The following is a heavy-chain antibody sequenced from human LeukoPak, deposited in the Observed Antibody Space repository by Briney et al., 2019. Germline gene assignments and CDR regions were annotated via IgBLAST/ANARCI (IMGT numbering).Heavy chain of an antibody. CDR1: GFTFGDYA. CDR3: ARLILVGATDGFDY. CDR2: IRSKAYGGTT. Sequence: GRSLRLSCTASGFTFGDYAMSWFRQAPGKGLEWVGFIRSKAYGGTTEYAASVKGRFTISRDDSKSIAYLQMNSLKTEDTAVYYCARLILVGATDGFDYWGQGTLVTVSS. J-gene: IGHJ4*02. V-gene: IGHV3-49*03. D-gene: IGHD1-26*01.